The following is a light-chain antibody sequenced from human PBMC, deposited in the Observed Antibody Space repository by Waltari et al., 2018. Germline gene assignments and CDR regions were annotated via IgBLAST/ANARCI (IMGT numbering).Light chain of an antibody. V-gene: IGLV2-14*03. J-gene: IGLJ3*02. CDR3: SSYTTTSTWV. CDR1: SSDVGCYHF. Sequence: QSALTQPASVSGSPGQSITISCTGTSSDVGCYHFVSWYQQHPGKAPKLILYDVSNRPSGVSNRFSGSKSGNTASLTISGLQAEDEADYYCSSYTTTSTWVFGGGTKLTVL. CDR2: DVS.